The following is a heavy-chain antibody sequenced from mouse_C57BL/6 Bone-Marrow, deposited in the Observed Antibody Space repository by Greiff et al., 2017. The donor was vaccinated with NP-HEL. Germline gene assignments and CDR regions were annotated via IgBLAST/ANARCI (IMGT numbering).Heavy chain of an antibody. V-gene: IGHV5-6*02. CDR3: ARGKTTIVTTRAMDY. J-gene: IGHJ4*01. CDR2: ISSGGSYT. D-gene: IGHD2-5*01. Sequence: EVKLVESGGDLVKPGGSLKLSCAASGFTFSSYGMSWVRQTPDKRLEWVATISSGGSYTYYPDSVKGRFTISRDNAMNTLYLQMSSLKSEDTAMYYCARGKTTIVTTRAMDYWGQGTSVTVSS. CDR1: GFTFSSYG.